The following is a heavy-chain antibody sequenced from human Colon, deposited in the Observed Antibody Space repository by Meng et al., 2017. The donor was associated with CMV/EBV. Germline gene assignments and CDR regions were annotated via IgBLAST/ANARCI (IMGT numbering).Heavy chain of an antibody. D-gene: IGHD6-6*01. CDR3: ARASVAARPFYGMDV. CDR2: IYYSGST. J-gene: IGHJ6*02. V-gene: IGHV4-61*01. CDR1: GGSVNSGSYY. Sequence: SETLTLTCNVSGGSVNSGSYYWTWIRQPPGKGLEWIGYIYYSGSTNYNPSLKSRVTISVDTSKSQFSLKLSSVTAADTAVYYCARASVAARPFYGMDVWGQGTTVTVSS.